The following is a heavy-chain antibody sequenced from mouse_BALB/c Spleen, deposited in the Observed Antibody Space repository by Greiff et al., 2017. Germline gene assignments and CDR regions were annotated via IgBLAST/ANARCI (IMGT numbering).Heavy chain of an antibody. J-gene: IGHJ4*01. CDR3: ANYYGSSYDYYAMDY. CDR1: GFTFSSYG. Sequence: EVKLVESGGDLVKPGGSLKLSCAASGFTFSSYGMSWVRQTPDKRLEWVATISSGGSYPYYPDSVKGRFTISRDNAKNTLYLQMSSLKSEDTAMYYCANYYGSSYDYYAMDYWGQGTSVTVSS. CDR2: ISSGGSYP. V-gene: IGHV5-6*01. D-gene: IGHD1-1*01.